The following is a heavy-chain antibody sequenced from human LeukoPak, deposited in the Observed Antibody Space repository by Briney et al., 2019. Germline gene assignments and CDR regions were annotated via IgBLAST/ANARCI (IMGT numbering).Heavy chain of an antibody. CDR2: IYTSGST. CDR3: ASPDLVGGDAFDI. Sequence: SETLSLTCTVSGGSISSGSYYWSWIRQPAGKGLEWIGRIYTSGSTNYNPSLKSRVTRSVDTSKNQFSLKLSSVTAADTAVYYCASPDLVGGDAFDIWGQGTMVTVSS. D-gene: IGHD2-8*02. CDR1: GGSISSGSYY. J-gene: IGHJ3*02. V-gene: IGHV4-61*02.